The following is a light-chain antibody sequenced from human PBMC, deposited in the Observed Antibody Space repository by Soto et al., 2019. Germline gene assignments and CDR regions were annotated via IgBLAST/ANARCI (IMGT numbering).Light chain of an antibody. Sequence: TVMTQSPDTLSVSPGERVTLSCRASQSVNTNLAWYQQKPGQGPRLLVHGASTRATGIPTRFSGSGSGTEFALTISRLKSEAFEVYHCQQYDNGPQAFGQGTTVEMK. J-gene: IGKJ1*01. CDR3: QQYDNGPQA. V-gene: IGKV3-15*01. CDR1: QSVNTN. CDR2: GAS.